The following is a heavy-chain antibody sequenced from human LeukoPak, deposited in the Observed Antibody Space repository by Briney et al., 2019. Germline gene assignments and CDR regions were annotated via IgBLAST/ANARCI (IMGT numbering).Heavy chain of an antibody. J-gene: IGHJ4*02. D-gene: IGHD5-18*01. CDR3: ATDMAAMAGSSTFDY. V-gene: IGHV4-4*07. CDR1: GASISSQY. CDR2: IYSTGST. Sequence: SETLSLTCTVSGASISSQYWSWVRRAAGSGLEWIGRIYSTGSTNYNPSLKSRVTMSVDTSKNQFYLRLSSVTAADTAVYYCATDMAAMAGSSTFDYWGKGILVMVSS.